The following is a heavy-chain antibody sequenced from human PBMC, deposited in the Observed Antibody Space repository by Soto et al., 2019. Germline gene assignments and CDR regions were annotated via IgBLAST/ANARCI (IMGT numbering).Heavy chain of an antibody. V-gene: IGHV3-11*01. J-gene: IGHJ4*02. CDR2: ISSSGSTI. Sequence: QVQLVESGGGLVKAGGSLRLSCAASGFTFSDYYMTWFRQAPGKGLEWVSYISSSGSTIYYADSVKGRFTISRDNAKNSLYLQMNSLRAEDTAVYYCAISSNPYYHFWSGYFHWGQGTLVTVSS. CDR1: GFTFSDYY. CDR3: AISSNPYYHFWSGYFH. D-gene: IGHD3-3*01.